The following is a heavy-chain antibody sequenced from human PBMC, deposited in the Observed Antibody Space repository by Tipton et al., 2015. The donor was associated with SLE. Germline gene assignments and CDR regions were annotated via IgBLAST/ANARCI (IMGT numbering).Heavy chain of an antibody. CDR3: ARHRYSSGQLGY. V-gene: IGHV4-61*02. D-gene: IGHD6-19*01. CDR1: GGSISSGGYY. J-gene: IGHJ4*02. Sequence: TLSLTCTVSGGSISSGGYYWSWIRQPAGKGLEWIGRIYTSGSTNYNPSLKSRVTISVDTSKNQFSLKLSSVTAADTAVYYCARHRYSSGQLGYWGQGTLVTVSS. CDR2: IYTSGST.